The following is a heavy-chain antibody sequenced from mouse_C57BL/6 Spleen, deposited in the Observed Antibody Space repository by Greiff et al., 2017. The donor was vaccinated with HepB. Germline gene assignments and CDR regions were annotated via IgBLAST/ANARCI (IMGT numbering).Heavy chain of an antibody. CDR1: GFTFSSYG. D-gene: IGHD1-1*01. J-gene: IGHJ4*01. CDR3: ASLYYGSSPYAMDY. CDR2: ISSGGSYT. V-gene: IGHV5-6*01. Sequence: EVHLVESGGDLVKPGGSLKLSCAASGFTFSSYGMSWVRQTPDKRLEWVATISSGGSYTYYTDSVKGRFTISRDNAKNTLYLQMSSLKSEDTAMYYCASLYYGSSPYAMDYWGQGTSVTVSS.